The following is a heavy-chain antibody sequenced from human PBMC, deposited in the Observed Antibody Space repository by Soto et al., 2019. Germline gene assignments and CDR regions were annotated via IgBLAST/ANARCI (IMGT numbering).Heavy chain of an antibody. J-gene: IGHJ4*02. D-gene: IGHD5-12*01. Sequence: ASVKVSCKASRFTFSDCYIHWVRQAPGQGLEWMGWIDPKSGATKFAQNFRGRVTLTRDTSITTAYMELSRLRSEETVVYYCARDRYAGYHGNTYYLDKWGQGTKVTVS. CDR3: ARDRYAGYHGNTYYLDK. CDR1: RFTFSDCY. V-gene: IGHV1-2*02. CDR2: IDPKSGAT.